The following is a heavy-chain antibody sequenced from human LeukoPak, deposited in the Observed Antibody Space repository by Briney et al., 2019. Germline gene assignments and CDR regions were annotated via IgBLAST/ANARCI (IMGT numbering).Heavy chain of an antibody. CDR2: ISWNSGST. D-gene: IGHD3-3*01. CDR3: AKDQATFGIYDYGMDV. Sequence: GRSLRLSCAASGFTFDDYAMYWVRQSPGKGLEGVSGISWNSGSTGYADSVRGRFTISRDNAKKSLYLQMNSLRDEDTALYYCAKDQATFGIYDYGMDVWGQGTKVTVSS. CDR1: GFTFDDYA. J-gene: IGHJ6*02. V-gene: IGHV3-9*01.